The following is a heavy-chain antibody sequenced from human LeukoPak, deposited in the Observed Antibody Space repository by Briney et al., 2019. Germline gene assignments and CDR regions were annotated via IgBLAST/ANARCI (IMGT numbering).Heavy chain of an antibody. CDR1: GYTFTSYG. CDR2: ISAYNGNT. D-gene: IGHD3-10*01. J-gene: IGHJ6*02. Sequence: ASVRVSCTASGYTFTSYGISWVRQAPGQGLEWMGWISAYNGNTNYAQKLQGRVTITTDTSTSTAYMELRSLRSDDTAVYYCARDSLALLWFGEPHNDYYYYGMDVWGQGTTVTVSS. CDR3: ARDSLALLWFGEPHNDYYYYGMDV. V-gene: IGHV1-18*01.